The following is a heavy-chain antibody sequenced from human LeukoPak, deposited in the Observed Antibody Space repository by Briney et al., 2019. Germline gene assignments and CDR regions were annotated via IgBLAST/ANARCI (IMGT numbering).Heavy chain of an antibody. CDR2: IYDSGST. D-gene: IGHD3-10*01. Sequence: SETLSLTCTVSSDSISSYYWSWIRQPPGKGLEWIGYIYDSGSTNYNPSLKSRVTISVDTSKNQFSLKLSSVTAADMAVYYCARVGGTNYYYYGMDVRGQGTTVTVSS. V-gene: IGHV4-59*01. CDR1: SDSISSYY. J-gene: IGHJ6*02. CDR3: ARVGGTNYYYYGMDV.